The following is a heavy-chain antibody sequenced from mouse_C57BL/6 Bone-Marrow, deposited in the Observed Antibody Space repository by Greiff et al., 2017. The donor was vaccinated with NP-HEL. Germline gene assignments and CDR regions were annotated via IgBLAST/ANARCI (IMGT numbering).Heavy chain of an antibody. CDR2: IYPGGGYT. V-gene: IGHV1-63*01. D-gene: IGHD2-5*01. CDR1: GYTFTNYW. CDR3: ARYGGYSNRAWFAY. J-gene: IGHJ3*01. Sequence: QVQLQQSGAELVRPGTSVKMSCKASGYTFTNYWIGWAKQRPGHGLEWIGDIYPGGGYTNYNEKFKGKATLTADKSSSTAYMQFSSLTSEDSAIYYCARYGGYSNRAWFAYWGQGTLVTVSA.